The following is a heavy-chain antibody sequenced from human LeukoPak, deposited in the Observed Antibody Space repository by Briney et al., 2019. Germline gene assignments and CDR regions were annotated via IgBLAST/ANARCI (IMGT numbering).Heavy chain of an antibody. J-gene: IGHJ4*02. V-gene: IGHV3-7*01. CDR2: IKQDGSAK. CDR1: GFTFSSYW. Sequence: GGSLRLSCAASGFTFSSYWMSWVRQAPGKGLEWVANIKQDGSAKDYGGSVEGRFTISRDNAKNSLYLQMNSLTAEDTAVYFCASAPNENYFDFWGQGTLVTVSS. CDR3: ASAPNENYFDF.